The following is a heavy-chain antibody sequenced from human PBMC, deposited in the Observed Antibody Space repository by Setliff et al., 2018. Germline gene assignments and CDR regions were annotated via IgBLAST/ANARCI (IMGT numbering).Heavy chain of an antibody. J-gene: IGHJ1*01. V-gene: IGHV4-34*01. CDR1: GGSFQGYY. Sequence: PSETLSLTCAVYGGSFQGYYWSWIRQSPERGLEWIGEINSSGDTNYNPSLESRVTMSIDPSKNQFSLTLTSVRAADTAVYFCAKAKGHLGYYRLVLNHFRHWGQGTPVTVSS. D-gene: IGHD3-22*01. CDR3: AKAKGHLGYYRLVLNHFRH. CDR2: INSSGDT.